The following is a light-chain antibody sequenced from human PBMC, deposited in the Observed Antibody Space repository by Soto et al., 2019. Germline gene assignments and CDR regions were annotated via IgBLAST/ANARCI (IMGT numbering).Light chain of an antibody. V-gene: IGKV1-39*01. J-gene: IGKJ5*01. Sequence: DIQMTQSPSSLSASVGDRVTITCRASQSISSYLNWYQQKPGKAPKLLIYAASSLQSGVPSRFSGSGSGTDFTLTISSLQPDDLGTYYCQQSLSSPEITFGQGTRLEIK. CDR2: AAS. CDR1: QSISSY. CDR3: QQSLSSPEIT.